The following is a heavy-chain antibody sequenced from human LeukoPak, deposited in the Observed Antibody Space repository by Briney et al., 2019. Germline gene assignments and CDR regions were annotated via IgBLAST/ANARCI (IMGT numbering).Heavy chain of an antibody. V-gene: IGHV3-11*04. CDR3: ARDAYYYDSSGYYVY. CDR1: GLTFSDYY. J-gene: IGHJ4*02. CDR2: ISSSGNTI. D-gene: IGHD3-22*01. Sequence: GGSLRISCAASGLTFSDYYMSWIRQAPGKGLEWVSYISSSGNTIYYADSVKGRFTISRDNAKNSLYLQMNSLRAEDTAVYYCARDAYYYDSSGYYVYWGQGTLVTVSS.